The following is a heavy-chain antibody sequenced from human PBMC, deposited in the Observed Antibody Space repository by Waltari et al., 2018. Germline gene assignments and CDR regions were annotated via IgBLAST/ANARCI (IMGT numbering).Heavy chain of an antibody. CDR1: GGSISSSS. CDR3: ARDRSGYSFYYFDY. Sequence: QVQLQESGPGLVKPSETLSLTCTVSGGSISSSSWSWIRQPADKGLEWIGRIYTSGSTIYNPSLKSRVTLSVDASKNQFSLKLSSVTATDTAVYYCARDRSGYSFYYFDYWGRGTLVTVSS. J-gene: IGHJ4*02. V-gene: IGHV4-4*07. D-gene: IGHD3-22*01. CDR2: IYTSGST.